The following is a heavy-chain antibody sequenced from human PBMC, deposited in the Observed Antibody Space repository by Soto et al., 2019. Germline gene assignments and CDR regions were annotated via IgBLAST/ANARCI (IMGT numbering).Heavy chain of an antibody. CDR3: ARDPYCSGGSCYVGSDAFDI. J-gene: IGHJ3*02. CDR2: IKQDGSEK. D-gene: IGHD2-15*01. Sequence: GGSLRLSCAASGFTFSSYWMSWVRQAPGKGLEWVANIKQDGSEKYYVDSVKGRFTISRDNAKNSLYLQMNSLRAEDTAVYYFARDPYCSGGSCYVGSDAFDIWGQGTMVTVSS. V-gene: IGHV3-7*01. CDR1: GFTFSSYW.